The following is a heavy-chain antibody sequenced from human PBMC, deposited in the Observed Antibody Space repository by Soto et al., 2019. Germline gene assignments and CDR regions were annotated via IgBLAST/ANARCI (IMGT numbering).Heavy chain of an antibody. V-gene: IGHV1-18*01. CDR3: ATNPGGQQLVTLPL. D-gene: IGHD6-13*01. Sequence: ASVKVSCKASGYTFTSYGISWVRQAPGQGLEWMGWISAYNGNTNYAQKLQGRVTMTTDTSTSTAYMELRSLRSDDTAVYYCATNPGGQQLVTLPLWGQGTLVTVSS. J-gene: IGHJ4*02. CDR1: GYTFTSYG. CDR2: ISAYNGNT.